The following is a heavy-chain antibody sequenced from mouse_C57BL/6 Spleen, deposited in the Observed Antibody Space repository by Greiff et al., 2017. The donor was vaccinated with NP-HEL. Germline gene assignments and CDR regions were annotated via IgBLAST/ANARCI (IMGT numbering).Heavy chain of an antibody. Sequence: VQLQQSGAELARPGASVKLSCKASGYTFTSYGISWVKQRTGQGLEWIGEIYPRSGNTYYNEKFKGKATLTADKSSSTAYMELRSLTSEDSAVYFCAPMVTTRAWFAYWGKGTLVTVSA. CDR2: IYPRSGNT. CDR3: APMVTTRAWFAY. V-gene: IGHV1-81*01. CDR1: GYTFTSYG. D-gene: IGHD2-2*01. J-gene: IGHJ3*01.